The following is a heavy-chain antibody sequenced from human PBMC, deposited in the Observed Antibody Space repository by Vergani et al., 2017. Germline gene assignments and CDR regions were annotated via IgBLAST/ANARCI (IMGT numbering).Heavy chain of an antibody. D-gene: IGHD6-19*01. Sequence: QVQLVQSWAEVKKPGASLKVSCNVSGYTLTDLSMHWVRQAPGKGLEWMGGFDPEDGETIYAQKFQGRVTMTEDTSTDTAYMELSSLRSEDTAVYYCATDTIRSGWYYFDYWGQGTLVTVSS. V-gene: IGHV1-24*01. CDR3: ATDTIRSGWYYFDY. CDR2: FDPEDGET. J-gene: IGHJ4*02. CDR1: GYTLTDLS.